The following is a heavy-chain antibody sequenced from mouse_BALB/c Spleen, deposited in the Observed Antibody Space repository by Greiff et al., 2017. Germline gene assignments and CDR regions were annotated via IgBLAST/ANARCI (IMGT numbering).Heavy chain of an antibody. J-gene: IGHJ4*01. D-gene: IGHD2-3*01. Sequence: DVKLVESGGGLVKPGGSLKLSCAASGFTFSSYTMSWVRQTPEKRLEWVATISSGGSYTYYPDSVKGRFTISRDNAKNTLYLQMSSLKSEDTAMYYCTRGDDGYAMDYWGQGTSVTVSS. CDR2: ISSGGSYT. V-gene: IGHV5-6-4*01. CDR3: TRGDDGYAMDY. CDR1: GFTFSSYT.